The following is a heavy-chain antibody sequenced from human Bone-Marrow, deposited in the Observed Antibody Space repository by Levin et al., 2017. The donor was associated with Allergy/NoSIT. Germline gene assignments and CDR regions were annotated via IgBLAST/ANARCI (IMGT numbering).Heavy chain of an antibody. D-gene: IGHD2-2*01. J-gene: IGHJ4*02. V-gene: IGHV1-2*02. Sequence: ASVKVSCKASGYTFTGYYMHWVRQAPGQGLEWMGWINPNSGGTNYAQKFQGRVTMTRDTSISTAYMELSRLRSDDTAVYYCARDSGYCSSTSCLGAIDYWGQGTLVTVSS. CDR1: GYTFTGYY. CDR2: INPNSGGT. CDR3: ARDSGYCSSTSCLGAIDY.